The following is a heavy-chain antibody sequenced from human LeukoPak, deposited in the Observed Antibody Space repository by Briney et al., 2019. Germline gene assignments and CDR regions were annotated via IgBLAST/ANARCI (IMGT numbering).Heavy chain of an antibody. D-gene: IGHD3-3*01. CDR1: GGSISSSSYY. CDR2: IYYSGST. V-gene: IGHV4-39*01. CDR3: ARLPYYDFWSGPVYYMDV. J-gene: IGHJ6*03. Sequence: SETLSLTCTVSGGSISSSSYYWGWIRQPPGKGLEWIGGIYYSGSTYYNPSLKSRVTISVDTSKNQFSLKLSSVTAADTAVYYCARLPYYDFWSGPVYYMDVWGKGTTVTVSS.